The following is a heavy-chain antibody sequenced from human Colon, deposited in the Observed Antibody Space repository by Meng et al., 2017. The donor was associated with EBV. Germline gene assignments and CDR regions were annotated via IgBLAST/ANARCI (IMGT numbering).Heavy chain of an antibody. D-gene: IGHD3-10*01. J-gene: IGHJ5*02. CDR1: GDPVATGRYY. Sequence: QRQLPEPGPGLWKPSGPLSPTCTVSGDPVATGRYYWSWIRQPPGKGLEWIAYIYYIGGTNYNPSLKSRLTISLDTSKNQFSLSLRSVTAADTAVYYCARVSGRSFDPWGQGTLVTVSS. CDR2: IYYIGGT. CDR3: ARVSGRSFDP. V-gene: IGHV4-61*01.